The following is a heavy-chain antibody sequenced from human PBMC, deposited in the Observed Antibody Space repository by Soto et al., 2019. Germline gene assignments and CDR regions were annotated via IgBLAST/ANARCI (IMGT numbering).Heavy chain of an antibody. Sequence: GESLKISCKGSGYSFTSYWIGWVRQMPGKGLEWMGIIYPGDSDTRYSPSFQGQVTISADKPISTAYLQWSSLKAPDTAMYYCARQVSDNWKDGYYFDYWGQGTLVTVSS. V-gene: IGHV5-51*01. CDR3: ARQVSDNWKDGYYFDY. CDR1: GYSFTSYW. D-gene: IGHD1-20*01. CDR2: IYPGDSDT. J-gene: IGHJ4*02.